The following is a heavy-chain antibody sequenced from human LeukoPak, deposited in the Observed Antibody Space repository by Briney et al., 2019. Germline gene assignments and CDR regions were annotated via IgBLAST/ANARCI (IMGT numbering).Heavy chain of an antibody. CDR3: ARDKGAATEERSDY. Sequence: GGSLRLSCAVSGFTFSSSWMHWVRQAPGRGLVWVSRISSDGSDIFYADSVKGRFTISRYNSKNMLYLQMNSLRAEDTAVYYCARDKGAATEERSDYWGQGTLVTVSS. CDR2: ISSDGSDI. CDR1: GFTFSSSW. V-gene: IGHV3-74*01. J-gene: IGHJ4*02. D-gene: IGHD1-26*01.